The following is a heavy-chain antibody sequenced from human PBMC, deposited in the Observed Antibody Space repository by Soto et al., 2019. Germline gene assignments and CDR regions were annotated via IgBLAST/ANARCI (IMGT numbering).Heavy chain of an antibody. J-gene: IGHJ1*01. Sequence: PSKNPSLTCAVSGESINSGGYSWSWIRQPPGKGLEWIGYIYHSGSTYYNPSLKSRVTISVDRSKNQFSLKLSSVTAADTAVYYCVRLGCSSGGVFGILAYWGQGTLVNV. CDR3: VRLGCSSGGVFGILAY. CDR2: IYHSGST. D-gene: IGHD6-19*01. V-gene: IGHV4-30-2*02. CDR1: GESINSGGYS.